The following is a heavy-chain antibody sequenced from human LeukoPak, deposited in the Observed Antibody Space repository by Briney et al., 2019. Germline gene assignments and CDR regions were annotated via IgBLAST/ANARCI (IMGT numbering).Heavy chain of an antibody. Sequence: PSETLSLTCTVSGGSISSYYWSWIRQPPGKGLEWIGYIYYSGSTNYNPSLKSRVTMSVDTSKNQFSLKLSSVTAADTAVYYCARLDSSGYYYYWGQGTLVTVSS. D-gene: IGHD3-22*01. CDR3: ARLDSSGYYYY. J-gene: IGHJ4*02. CDR1: GGSISSYY. CDR2: IYYSGST. V-gene: IGHV4-59*01.